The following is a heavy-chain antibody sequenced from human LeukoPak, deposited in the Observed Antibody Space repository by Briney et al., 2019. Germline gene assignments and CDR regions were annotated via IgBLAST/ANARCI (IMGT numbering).Heavy chain of an antibody. V-gene: IGHV1-2*02. Sequence: ASVKVSCKASGYTFTDYYLHWVRQAPGQGLEWMGWINPNSGGTNYAQKFQGRVTMTRDTSISTAYMELSRLRSDDTAVYYCARSANHLNYDGTGYYYPDDAFDIWGQGTMVTVSS. D-gene: IGHD3-22*01. J-gene: IGHJ3*02. CDR1: GYTFTDYY. CDR2: INPNSGGT. CDR3: ARSANHLNYDGTGYYYPDDAFDI.